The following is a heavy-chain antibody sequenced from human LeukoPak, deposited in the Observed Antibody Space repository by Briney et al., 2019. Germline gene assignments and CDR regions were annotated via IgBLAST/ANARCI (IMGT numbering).Heavy chain of an antibody. CDR1: GYSFTSYW. Sequence: GESLKISCKGSGYSFTSYWIGWVRQMPGKGLEWMGIIYPGDSDTRYSPSFQGQVTISADKSISTAYLQWSSLKASDTAMYYCARHPWHSSKGGNWSDPWGQGTLVTVSS. V-gene: IGHV5-51*01. CDR2: IYPGDSDT. D-gene: IGHD6-13*01. J-gene: IGHJ5*02. CDR3: ARHPWHSSKGGNWSDP.